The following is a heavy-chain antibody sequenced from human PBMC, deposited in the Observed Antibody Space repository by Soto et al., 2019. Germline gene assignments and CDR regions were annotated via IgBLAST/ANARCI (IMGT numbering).Heavy chain of an antibody. D-gene: IGHD2-21*02. J-gene: IGHJ6*02. CDR3: AGYCGGDCNSWISYYYYRMDV. CDR1: VGTFSRYA. V-gene: IGHV1-69*13. Sequence: ASVKVSCKASVGTFSRYAISWVRQAPGQGLEWMGGIIPIFGTANYAQKFQSRVTITADESTSTAYMELSSLRSEDTAVYYCAGYCGGDCNSWISYYYYRMDVWGQGTRVTVSS. CDR2: IIPIFGTA.